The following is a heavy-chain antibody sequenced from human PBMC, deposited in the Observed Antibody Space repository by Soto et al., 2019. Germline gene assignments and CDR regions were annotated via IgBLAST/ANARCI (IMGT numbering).Heavy chain of an antibody. J-gene: IGHJ4*02. CDR1: GYTFSGYA. CDR2: ISAYNGNT. CDR3: ARPFGDYGDYAWSLRY. D-gene: IGHD4-17*01. Sequence: QVQLVQSGAEVKKPGASVKVSCKASGYTFSGYAMGWVRQAPGQGLEWMGWISAYNGNTDYAQKFQGIVTMTTDTSTSTAYMELRSLTSDDTAVYYCARPFGDYGDYAWSLRYWGQGTLVTVSS. V-gene: IGHV1-18*01.